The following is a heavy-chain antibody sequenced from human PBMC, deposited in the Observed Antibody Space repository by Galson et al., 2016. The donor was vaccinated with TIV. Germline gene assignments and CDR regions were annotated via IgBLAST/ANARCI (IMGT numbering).Heavy chain of an antibody. Sequence: SVKVSCKASGGSFSTHTFNWVRQAPGQGLEWMGGIVPLFRTTTYAQKFQGRVTFTADESSSTAYMEVSRLTSDDTAVYYCAKDRNTALDTYYYYYGMDVWGQGTTVTVSS. CDR1: GGSFSTHT. CDR2: IVPLFRTT. D-gene: IGHD5-18*01. V-gene: IGHV1-69*13. CDR3: AKDRNTALDTYYYYYGMDV. J-gene: IGHJ6*02.